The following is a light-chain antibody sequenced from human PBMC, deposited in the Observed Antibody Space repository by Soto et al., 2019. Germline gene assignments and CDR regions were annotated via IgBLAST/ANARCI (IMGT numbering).Light chain of an antibody. J-gene: IGKJ2*01. CDR3: QQRSGYT. Sequence: EIVLTQSPATLSLSPGERATLSCRASQSVSSYLAWYQQKPGQAPRLLISDASNRATGIPDRFSGSGSGTDFTLTISSLAPEDFAVYSCQQRSGYTFGQGTKLEIK. CDR2: DAS. CDR1: QSVSSY. V-gene: IGKV3-11*01.